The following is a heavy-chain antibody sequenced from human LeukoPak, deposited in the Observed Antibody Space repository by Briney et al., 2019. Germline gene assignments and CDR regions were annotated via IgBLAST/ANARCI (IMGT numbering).Heavy chain of an antibody. V-gene: IGHV3-7*01. Sequence: GGSLRLSCAASGFTFSSYWMSWVRQAPEKGLEWVADIKEDGSEKYYVDSVKGRFTISRDNAKNSLYLQMNSLRAEDTAVYYCARGYYYDSSGYYPDYWGQGTLVTASS. CDR2: IKEDGSEK. CDR1: GFTFSSYW. CDR3: ARGYYYDSSGYYPDY. D-gene: IGHD3-22*01. J-gene: IGHJ4*02.